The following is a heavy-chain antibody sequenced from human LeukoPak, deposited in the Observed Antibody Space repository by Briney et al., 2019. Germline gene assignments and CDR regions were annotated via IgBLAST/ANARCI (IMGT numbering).Heavy chain of an antibody. CDR3: ANGGSGSYYYYYYGMDV. V-gene: IGHV3-30*18. D-gene: IGHD3-10*01. CDR2: ISYDGSNK. Sequence: PGGSLRLSCAASGFTFSSYGMHWVRQAPGKGLEWVAVISYDGSNKYYADSVKGRFTISRDNSKNMLYLQMNSLRAEDTAVYYCANGGSGSYYYYYYGMDVWGQGTTVTVSS. J-gene: IGHJ6*02. CDR1: GFTFSSYG.